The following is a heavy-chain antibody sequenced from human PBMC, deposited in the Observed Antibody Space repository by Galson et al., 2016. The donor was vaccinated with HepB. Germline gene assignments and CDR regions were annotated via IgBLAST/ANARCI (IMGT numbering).Heavy chain of an antibody. V-gene: IGHV4-39*01. CDR1: GGSIYSSSYY. CDR2: SYYSGNT. CDR3: ASGDYGMPFDY. D-gene: IGHD4-17*01. J-gene: IGHJ4*02. Sequence: ETLSLTCTVSGGSIYSSSYYWGWIRQPPGKGLEWIGSSYYSGNTYYNTSLKSRVTISVDTSENQVSLKLSSVTAADTAMYYCASGDYGMPFDYWGQGTLVIVSS.